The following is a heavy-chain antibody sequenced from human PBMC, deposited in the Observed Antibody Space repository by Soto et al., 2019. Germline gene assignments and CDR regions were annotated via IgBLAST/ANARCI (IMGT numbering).Heavy chain of an antibody. CDR3: ARHAVSRFEPRLVYYGMDV. Sequence: QLQLQESGPGLVKPSETLSLICTVSGGSISGSSHFWGWIRQPPGKGLEWIGSIHYSGTTYYNPSLKSRVTISVDTSKNQFSLKLNSVTAAATAMSYCARHAVSRFEPRLVYYGMDVWGRGTTVTDSS. J-gene: IGHJ6*02. D-gene: IGHD2-2*01. CDR2: IHYSGTT. V-gene: IGHV4-39*01. CDR1: GGSISGSSHF.